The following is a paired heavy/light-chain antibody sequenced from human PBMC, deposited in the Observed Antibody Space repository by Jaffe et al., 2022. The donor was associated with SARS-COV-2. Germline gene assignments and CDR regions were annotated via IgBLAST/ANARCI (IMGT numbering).Light chain of an antibody. J-gene: IGKJ5*01. CDR2: AAS. Sequence: DIQLTQSPSFLSASVGDRVTITCRASQGIANYLAWYQQEPGKAPKLLIYAASTLQSGVPSRFSGSGSGTQFTLTISSLQPEDFATYYCQQLNDYPITFGQGTRLEIK. CDR1: QGIANY. V-gene: IGKV1-9*01. CDR3: QQLNDYPIT.
Heavy chain of an antibody. Sequence: QVQLQESGPGLVKPSETLSLTCTVSGESITSGSYYWSWIRQPAGKGLEWIGRIETSGSTKYNPSLKSRVTISVDTSKNQFSLKVTSVTAADTAGYYCARGHSGSYYFYWGQGTLVTVSS. CDR1: GESITSGSYY. CDR2: IETSGST. CDR3: ARGHSGSYYFY. D-gene: IGHD1-26*01. J-gene: IGHJ4*02. V-gene: IGHV4-61*02.